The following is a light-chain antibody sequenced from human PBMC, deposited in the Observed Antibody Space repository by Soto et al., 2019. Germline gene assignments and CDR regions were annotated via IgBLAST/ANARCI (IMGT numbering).Light chain of an antibody. Sequence: ETVLTQSPATLSLSPGERATLSCRASESVSSYLAWFQQKPGLAPRLLIYDASNRATGIPARFSGSGSGTDFTLTISSLEPEDFAVYYCQQRSNWPPYTFGQGTKVEIK. V-gene: IGKV3-11*01. J-gene: IGKJ2*01. CDR2: DAS. CDR1: ESVSSY. CDR3: QQRSNWPPYT.